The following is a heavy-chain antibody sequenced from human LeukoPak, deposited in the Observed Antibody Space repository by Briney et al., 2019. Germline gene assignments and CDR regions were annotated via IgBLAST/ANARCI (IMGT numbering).Heavy chain of an antibody. CDR1: GYSFSNYH. CDR2: ISPSDGST. Sequence: ASVKVSCKASGYSFSNYHLHWVRQAPGQGLEWMGRISPSDGSTRYAQMFQGRVTMTRDTSTSTVFTELSGLRSEDTAVYYCAREGYKYDKTEFDYWAQGTLVTVSP. CDR3: AREGYKYDKTEFDY. V-gene: IGHV1-46*01. J-gene: IGHJ4*02. D-gene: IGHD2-15*01.